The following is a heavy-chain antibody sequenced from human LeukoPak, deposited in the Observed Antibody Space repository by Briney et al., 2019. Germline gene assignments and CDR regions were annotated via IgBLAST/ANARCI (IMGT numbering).Heavy chain of an antibody. CDR3: AKASSGPDAFDI. J-gene: IGHJ3*02. Sequence: GGSLRLSCAASGFTFDDYAMHWVRQAPGKGLEWVSGISWNSGSIGYADSVKGRFIISRDNAKNSLYLQMNSLRAEDTALYYCAKASSGPDAFDIWGQGTMVTVSS. V-gene: IGHV3-9*01. CDR2: ISWNSGSI. D-gene: IGHD5-12*01. CDR1: GFTFDDYA.